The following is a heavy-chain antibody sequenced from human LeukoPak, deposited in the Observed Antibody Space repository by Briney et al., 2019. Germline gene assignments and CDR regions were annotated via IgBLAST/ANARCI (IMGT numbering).Heavy chain of an antibody. V-gene: IGHV3-30*03. CDR3: ARVEELYYFDY. J-gene: IGHJ4*02. D-gene: IGHD1-7*01. CDR2: ISYDGSNK. Sequence: GGSLRLSCTASGFTFSNFWMGWVRQAPGKGLEWVAVISYDGSNKYYADSVKGRFTISRDNSKNTLYLQMNSLRAEDTAVYYCARVEELYYFDYWGQGTLVTVSS. CDR1: GFTFSNFW.